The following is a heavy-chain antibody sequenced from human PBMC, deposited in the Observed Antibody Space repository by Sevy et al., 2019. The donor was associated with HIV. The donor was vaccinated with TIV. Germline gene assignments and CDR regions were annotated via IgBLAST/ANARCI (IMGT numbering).Heavy chain of an antibody. J-gene: IGHJ4*02. CDR1: GFTFSNFG. CDR3: AKDLAGPGRRYFDY. CDR2: IRYDGSDK. Sequence: GGSLRLSCTASGFTFSNFGMHWVRQVPGKGLEWVTFIRYDGSDKYYEASVKGRFTISRDDSKNTLYLQMDSLRPEDTAIYYCAKDLAGPGRRYFDYWGQGTLVTVSS. D-gene: IGHD6-13*01. V-gene: IGHV3-30*02.